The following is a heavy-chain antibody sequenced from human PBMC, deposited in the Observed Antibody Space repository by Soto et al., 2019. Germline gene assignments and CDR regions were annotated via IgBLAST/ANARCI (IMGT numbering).Heavy chain of an antibody. CDR3: ARARSERYYDILTGYYSAENWFDP. D-gene: IGHD3-9*01. CDR2: IYYSGST. V-gene: IGHV4-59*01. J-gene: IGHJ5*02. Sequence: SETLSLTCTVSGGSISSYYWSWIRQPPGKGLEWIGYIYYSGSTNYNPSLKSRVTISVDTSKNQFSLKLSSVTAADTAVYYCARARSERYYDILTGYYSAENWFDPWGQGTLVTVSS. CDR1: GGSISSYY.